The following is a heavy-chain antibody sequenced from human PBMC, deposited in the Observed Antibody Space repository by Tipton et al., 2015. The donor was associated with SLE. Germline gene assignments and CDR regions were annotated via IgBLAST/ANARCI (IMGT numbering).Heavy chain of an antibody. D-gene: IGHD2-15*01. CDR2: ISYDGSNK. J-gene: IGHJ4*02. Sequence: SLRLSCAASGFTFSSYGMHWVRQAPGKGLEWVAVISYDGSNKYYADSVKGRFTISRDNSKNTLYLQMNSLRAEDTAVYYCARCYCSGGRCYDYWGQGTLVTVSP. V-gene: IGHV3-30*03. CDR1: GFTFSSYG. CDR3: ARCYCSGGRCYDY.